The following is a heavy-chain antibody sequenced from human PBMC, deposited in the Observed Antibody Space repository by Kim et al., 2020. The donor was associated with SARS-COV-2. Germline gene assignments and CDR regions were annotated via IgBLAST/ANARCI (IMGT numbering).Heavy chain of an antibody. CDR3: ARDPSAAAGDYFDY. V-gene: IGHV3-74*01. Sequence: ADSVKGRFTISRDNAKNTLYLQMNSLRAEDTAVYYCARDPSAAAGDYFDYWGQGTLVTVSS. D-gene: IGHD6-13*01. J-gene: IGHJ4*02.